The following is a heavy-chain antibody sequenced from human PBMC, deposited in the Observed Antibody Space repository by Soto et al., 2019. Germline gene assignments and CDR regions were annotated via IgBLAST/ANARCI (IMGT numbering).Heavy chain of an antibody. J-gene: IGHJ5*02. Sequence: QLQLVESGGGVVQPGTSLRLSCAASGFMFKSYVMHWVRQAPGKGLEWVALTSYDGSNNYYGDSVKGRFTVSRDNSKNTLHLQMDSLRPEDTALYYGARWGTTGGFDLWGQGTLVSVSS. CDR3: ARWGTTGGFDL. D-gene: IGHD3-16*01. V-gene: IGHV3-30*19. CDR1: GFMFKSYV. CDR2: TSYDGSNN.